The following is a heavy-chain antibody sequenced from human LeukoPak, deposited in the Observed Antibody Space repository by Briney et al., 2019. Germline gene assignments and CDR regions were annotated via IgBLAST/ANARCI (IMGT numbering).Heavy chain of an antibody. CDR1: GFTFSSYG. D-gene: IGHD2-21*01. CDR3: AKYCSGGCYSGLDY. J-gene: IGHJ4*02. CDR2: IWYDGSFK. V-gene: IGHV3-33*06. Sequence: PGGSLRLSCAASGFTFSSYGMHWVRQAPGKGLEWVAVIWYDGSFKFYADSVKGRFTISRDNSKSTLHLQLNGLRAEDTAVYYCAKYCSGGCYSGLDYWGQGTLVTVSS.